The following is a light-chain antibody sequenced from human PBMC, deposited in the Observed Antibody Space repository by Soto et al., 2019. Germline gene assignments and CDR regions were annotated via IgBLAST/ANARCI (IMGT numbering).Light chain of an antibody. Sequence: MPQPQSSRSAPVGAKSTIICGQSRAIGGYLNWYQQRPGKAPKLLVYAASNLQSGVPSRFSGSGSGTDFTLTISSLQPEDFATYFCQQSYNTPWTFGQGTKVEIK. CDR1: RAIGGY. J-gene: IGKJ1*01. CDR3: QQSYNTPWT. V-gene: IGKV1-39*01. CDR2: AAS.